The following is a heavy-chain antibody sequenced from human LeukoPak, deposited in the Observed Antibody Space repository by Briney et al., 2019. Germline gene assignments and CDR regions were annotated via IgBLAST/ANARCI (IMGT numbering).Heavy chain of an antibody. CDR3: ARRFKAVVYSNYPPDYYYYMDV. Sequence: SSETLSLTCTVSGGSVSSSSYYWGWIRQPPGKGLEWIGSVFYSGSTYYNPSLKSRVTISVDTSKNQFSLKLSSVTAADAAVYYCARRFKAVVYSNYPPDYYYYMDVWGKGTTVTVSS. V-gene: IGHV4-39*07. CDR1: GGSVSSSSYY. CDR2: VFYSGST. J-gene: IGHJ6*03. D-gene: IGHD4-11*01.